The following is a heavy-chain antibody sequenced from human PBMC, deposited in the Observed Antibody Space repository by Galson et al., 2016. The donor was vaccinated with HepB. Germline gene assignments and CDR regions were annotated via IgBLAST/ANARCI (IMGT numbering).Heavy chain of an antibody. CDR2: ITSDGTSA. Sequence: SLRLSCAASGFTFTRYWMHWVRQAPGKGLVWVSRITSDGTSASYADSMKGRFTISRDNAKNTLYLQMNSLRAEDTAVYYCVREDYGDDRVYYYYYGMDVWGQGTTVTVSS. CDR1: GFTFTRYW. V-gene: IGHV3-74*01. CDR3: VREDYGDDRVYYYYYGMDV. D-gene: IGHD4-17*01. J-gene: IGHJ6*02.